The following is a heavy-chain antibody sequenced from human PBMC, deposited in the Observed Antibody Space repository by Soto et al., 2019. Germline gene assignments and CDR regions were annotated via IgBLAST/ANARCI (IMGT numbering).Heavy chain of an antibody. CDR1: GLTFSSYV. J-gene: IGHJ6*02. CDR2: ISYDGSNK. CDR3: AKEIYGYGPPTLRYYYYYYGMDV. V-gene: IGHV3-30*18. D-gene: IGHD5-18*01. Sequence: PGGSLRLSCAASGLTFSSYVMHWVRQAAGKGLVWVGVISYDGSNKYYADSVKGRFTISRDNSKNTLYLQMNSLRAEDTAVYYCAKEIYGYGPPTLRYYYYYYGMDVWGQGTTVTVSS.